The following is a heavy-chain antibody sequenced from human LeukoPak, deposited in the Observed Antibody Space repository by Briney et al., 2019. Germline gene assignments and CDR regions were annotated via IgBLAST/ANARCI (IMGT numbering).Heavy chain of an antibody. D-gene: IGHD3-22*01. CDR2: IYYSGST. CDR3: ARATYYYDSSGYPYFDY. Sequence: SETLSLTCAVYGGSFSGYYWSWIRQPPGKGLEWIGYIYYSGSTYYNPSLKSRVTISVDTSKNQFSLKLSSVTAADTAVYYCARATYYYDSSGYPYFDYWGQGTLVTVSS. V-gene: IGHV4-34*09. CDR1: GGSFSGYY. J-gene: IGHJ4*02.